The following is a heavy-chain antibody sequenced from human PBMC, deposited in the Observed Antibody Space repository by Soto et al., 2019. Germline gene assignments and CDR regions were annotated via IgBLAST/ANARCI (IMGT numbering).Heavy chain of an antibody. J-gene: IGHJ4*02. D-gene: IGHD1-26*01. CDR3: ARAFSGSYPNFDY. V-gene: IGHV3-30*09. CDR1: GFIFRSYA. CDR2: ITYDGANG. Sequence: GGSLRLSCLASGFIFRSYAMLWVRQAPGKGLEWVAVITYDGANGYYADSVRGRFAISRDNSKSTLFLQMNSLRPEDTAVYYCARAFSGSYPNFDYWRQGTLVTVSS.